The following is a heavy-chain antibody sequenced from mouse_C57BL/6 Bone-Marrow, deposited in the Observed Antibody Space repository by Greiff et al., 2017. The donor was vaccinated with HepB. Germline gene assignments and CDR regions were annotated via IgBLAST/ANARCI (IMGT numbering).Heavy chain of an antibody. CDR3: AREDGYYPFYWYFDV. J-gene: IGHJ1*03. D-gene: IGHD2-3*01. V-gene: IGHV5-17*01. Sequence: VQLQQSGGGLVKPGGSLKLSCAASGFTFSDYGMHWVRQAPEKGLEWVAYISSGSSTIYYADTVKGRFTISRDNAKNTLFLQMTSLRSEDTAMYYCAREDGYYPFYWYFDVWGTGTTVTVSS. CDR2: ISSGSSTI. CDR1: GFTFSDYG.